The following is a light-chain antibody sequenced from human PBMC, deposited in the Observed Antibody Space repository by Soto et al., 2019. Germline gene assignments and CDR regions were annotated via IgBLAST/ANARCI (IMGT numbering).Light chain of an antibody. CDR1: QSVSSY. V-gene: IGKV3-11*01. CDR2: DAS. Sequence: EIVLTQSPATLSLSPGERATLSCRASQSVSSYLAWYQQKPGQAPRLLIYDASNRATGIPARFSGSGSGTDITLTISSLEPEDFAVYYCKQRSNWPRFTFGGGTKVEIK. J-gene: IGKJ4*01. CDR3: KQRSNWPRFT.